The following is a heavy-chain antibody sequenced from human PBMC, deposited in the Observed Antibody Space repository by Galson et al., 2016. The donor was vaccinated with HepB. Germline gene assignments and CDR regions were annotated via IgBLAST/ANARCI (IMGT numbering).Heavy chain of an antibody. CDR1: GFIVSGDY. CDR2: IYTDGRT. V-gene: IGHV3-53*01. J-gene: IGHJ3*01. CDR3: ASNLDPAAIMPDFDL. Sequence: SLRLSCAASGFIVSGDYMSWVRQAPGKGLEWVSVIYTDGRTYYADSVKGRFTISRDNSKNTLFLQMNSLRAEDTALYYCASNLDPAAIMPDFDLWGQGTMVTVSS. D-gene: IGHD2-2*01.